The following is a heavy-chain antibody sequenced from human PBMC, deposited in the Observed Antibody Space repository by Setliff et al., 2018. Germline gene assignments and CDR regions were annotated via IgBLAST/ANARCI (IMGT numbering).Heavy chain of an antibody. CDR3: AGDPPRSDWRLDS. CDR1: GFSFSNYA. J-gene: IGHJ4*02. CDR2: IFYDGSEK. V-gene: IGHV3-33*08. Sequence: PGGSLRLSCEASGFSFSNYAMNWVRQAPGKGLEWVGYIFYDGSEKYYADSVKGRFTISRDNSKNTVYLEMNNLRADDTAVYYCAGDPPRSDWRLDSWGQGTLVTVSS. D-gene: IGHD1-26*01.